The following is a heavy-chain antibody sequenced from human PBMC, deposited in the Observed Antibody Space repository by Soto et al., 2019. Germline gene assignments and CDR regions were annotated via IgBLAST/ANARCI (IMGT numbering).Heavy chain of an antibody. J-gene: IGHJ4*02. CDR1: GITFSNVW. V-gene: IGHV3-15*01. CDR3: TTGRFSSSLYFDS. D-gene: IGHD6-6*01. CDR2: IKSKTDGGTT. Sequence: EVQLVKSGGGLVKPGGTLRVSCAASGITFSNVWMTWVRQAPGKGLEWVGRIKSKTDGGTTDYGAPVRGRFTISRDDSKNTLYLQMNSLKTEATAVYYCTTGRFSSSLYFDSWGQGTLVTVSS.